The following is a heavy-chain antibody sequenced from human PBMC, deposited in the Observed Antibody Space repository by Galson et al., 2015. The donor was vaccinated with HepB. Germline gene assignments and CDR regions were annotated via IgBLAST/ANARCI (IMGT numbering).Heavy chain of an antibody. V-gene: IGHV3-21*01. Sequence: SLRLSCAASGFTFSSYSMNWVRQAPGKGLEWVSSISSSSSYIYYADSVKGRFTISRDNAKNSLYLQMNSLRAEDTAVYYCARAGGNSVLYYYYGMDVWGQGTTVTVSS. D-gene: IGHD4-23*01. CDR3: ARAGGNSVLYYYYGMDV. CDR1: GFTFSSYS. CDR2: ISSSSSYI. J-gene: IGHJ6*02.